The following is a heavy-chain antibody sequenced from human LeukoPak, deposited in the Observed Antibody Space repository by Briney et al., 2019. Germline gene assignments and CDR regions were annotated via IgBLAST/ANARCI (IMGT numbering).Heavy chain of an antibody. J-gene: IGHJ3*02. CDR2: ISYDGSNK. D-gene: IGHD2-21*02. Sequence: HPGGSLRLSCAASGFTFSSYAMHWVRQAPGKGLEWVAVISYDGSNKYYADSVKGRFTISRDNSKNTLYLQMNSLRAEDTAVYYCARGDPRSYAFDIWGQGTMVTVSS. CDR3: ARGDPRSYAFDI. V-gene: IGHV3-30-3*01. CDR1: GFTFSSYA.